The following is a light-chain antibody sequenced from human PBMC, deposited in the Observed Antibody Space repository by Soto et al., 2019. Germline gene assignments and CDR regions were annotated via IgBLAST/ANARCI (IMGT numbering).Light chain of an antibody. V-gene: IGKV3-20*01. CDR1: QSVSSSY. CDR2: GAS. J-gene: IGKJ2*01. CDR3: QQYGSSLYT. Sequence: EIVLTQSPGTLSLSPGERATLSCRASQSVSSSYLAWYQQKPGQAPRLLIYGASSRATGIPDRFSGSGSGTDFTLTISRLEPEDLAVYYCQQYGSSLYTFGQWTKLEIK.